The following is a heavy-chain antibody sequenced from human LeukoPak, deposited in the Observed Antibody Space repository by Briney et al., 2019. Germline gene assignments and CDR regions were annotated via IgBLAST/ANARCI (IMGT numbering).Heavy chain of an antibody. CDR1: GFTVSSNY. V-gene: IGHV3-53*01. CDR2: IYSGGST. D-gene: IGHD3-10*01. CDR3: AREALLWFGELPDYYYYGMDV. Sequence: GGSLRLSCAASGFTVSSNYMSWVRQAPGKGLEWVSVIYSGGSTYYADSVKGRFTISRDNSKITLYLQMNSLRAEDMAVYYCAREALLWFGELPDYYYYGMDVWGQGTTVTVSS. J-gene: IGHJ6*02.